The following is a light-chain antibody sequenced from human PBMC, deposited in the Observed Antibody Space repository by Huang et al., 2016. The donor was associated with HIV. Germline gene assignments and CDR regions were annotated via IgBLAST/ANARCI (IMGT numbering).Light chain of an antibody. CDR2: DAS. J-gene: IGKJ3*01. Sequence: EIVLTQSPATLSLSPGERATLSRRASHSLNTYLAWYQQKPGQAPRLLIYDASNRATGIPAMFSGSGSGTDFTRTISSLGPEYLAGYYCQLRANWPPTFPVAPGTRIDIK. CDR1: HSLNTY. CDR3: QLRANWPPTFP. V-gene: IGKV3-11*01.